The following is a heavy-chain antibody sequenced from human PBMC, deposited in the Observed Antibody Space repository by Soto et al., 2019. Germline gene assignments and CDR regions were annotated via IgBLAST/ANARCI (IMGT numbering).Heavy chain of an antibody. Sequence: GESLKISCTGSGYTFTTFWISWVRQMPGKGLEWVGRVAPRDSYIDYNPSFQGHVTISVDKSVSTAYLEWGSLKASDTAMYYCVRLSSNTSTGGSWFDPWGQGTPVTVSS. CDR2: VAPRDSYI. D-gene: IGHD4-4*01. CDR1: GYTFTTFW. V-gene: IGHV5-10-1*01. CDR3: VRLSSNTSTGGSWFDP. J-gene: IGHJ5*02.